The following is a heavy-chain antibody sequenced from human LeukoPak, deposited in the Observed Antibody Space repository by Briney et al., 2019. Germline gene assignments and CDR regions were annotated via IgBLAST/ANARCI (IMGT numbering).Heavy chain of an antibody. D-gene: IGHD1-20*01. V-gene: IGHV4-34*01. J-gene: IGHJ6*03. CDR1: GGSFSGYY. CDR2: INHSGST. CDR3: ARVITGTTNYYYYYYMDV. Sequence: PSETLSLTCAVYGGSFSGYYWSWIRQPPGKGLEWIGEINHSGSTNYNPSLKSRVTISVDTSKNQFSLKLSSVTAADTAVYYCARVITGTTNYYYYYYMDVWGKGTTVTVSS.